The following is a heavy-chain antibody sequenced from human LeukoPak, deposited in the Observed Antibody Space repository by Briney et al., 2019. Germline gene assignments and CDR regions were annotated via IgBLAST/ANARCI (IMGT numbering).Heavy chain of an antibody. CDR1: GYTFTDYY. CDR3: AREGRRAAAGIGNWFDP. V-gene: IGHV1-2*02. D-gene: IGHD6-13*01. Sequence: ASVKVSCKASGYTFTDYYMHWVRQAPGQGLEWMGWINPKSGGTNYAQKFQGRVTMTTDTSTSTAYMELRSLRSDDTAVYYCAREGRRAAAGIGNWFDPWGQGTLVTVSS. J-gene: IGHJ5*02. CDR2: INPKSGGT.